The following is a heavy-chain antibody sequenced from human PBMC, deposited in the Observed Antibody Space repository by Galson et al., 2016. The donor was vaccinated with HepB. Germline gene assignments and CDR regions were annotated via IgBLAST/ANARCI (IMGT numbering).Heavy chain of an antibody. J-gene: IGHJ4*02. V-gene: IGHV3-30*04. D-gene: IGHD3-10*01. CDR2: ISYDGLSK. CDR3: ARERLPGADGSGSYLFDF. CDR1: GFTLTRHP. Sequence: SLRLSCAASGFTLTRHPMHWVRLAPGKGLEFVAVISYDGLSKYYADSVKGRFTISRDTFKNTLYLQMNSLRGDDTAVYYCARERLPGADGSGSYLFDFWGQGTLVTVSS.